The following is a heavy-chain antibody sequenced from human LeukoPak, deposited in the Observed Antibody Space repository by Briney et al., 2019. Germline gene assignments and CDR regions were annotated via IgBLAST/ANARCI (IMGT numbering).Heavy chain of an antibody. CDR1: GSSISSYY. D-gene: IGHD6-19*01. Sequence: SETLSLTCTVSGSSISSYYWSWIRQPPGKGLEWIGYFYYSGSTNYNPSLKSRVTISVDTSKNQFSLKLSSVTAADTAVYYCARGARGWNDYWGQGTLVTVSS. J-gene: IGHJ4*02. CDR3: ARGARGWNDY. CDR2: FYYSGST. V-gene: IGHV4-59*01.